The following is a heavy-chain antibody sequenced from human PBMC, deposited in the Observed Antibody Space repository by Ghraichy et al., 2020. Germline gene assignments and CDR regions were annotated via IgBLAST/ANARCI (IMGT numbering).Heavy chain of an antibody. V-gene: IGHV3-53*01. CDR2: VYSSGST. CDR3: ARGPPYYDYVRGSYRNAYYFAY. Sequence: GESLNISCAASGFTVSSNYMSWVRQAPGKGLEWVSVVYSSGSTYYADSVKGRFTISRDNTKNTLYLQMNSLRAGDTAVYYCARGPPYYDYVRGSYRNAYYFAYSGKRTLVTVSS. J-gene: IGHJ4*02. D-gene: IGHD3-16*02. CDR1: GFTVSSNY.